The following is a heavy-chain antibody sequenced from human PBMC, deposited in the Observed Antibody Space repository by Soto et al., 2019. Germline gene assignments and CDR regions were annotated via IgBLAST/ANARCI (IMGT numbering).Heavy chain of an antibody. V-gene: IGHV3-74*01. CDR1: GFTFSSYW. D-gene: IGHD6-19*01. Sequence: EVQLVESGGGLVQPGGSLRLSCAASGFTFSSYWMHWVRQAPGKGLVWVSRINSDGSSTSYADSGKGRFTISRDNAKNTLYLQMNSLRAEDTAVYYCAVAVAGPTAIGYWGQGTLVTVSS. J-gene: IGHJ4*02. CDR3: AVAVAGPTAIGY. CDR2: INSDGSST.